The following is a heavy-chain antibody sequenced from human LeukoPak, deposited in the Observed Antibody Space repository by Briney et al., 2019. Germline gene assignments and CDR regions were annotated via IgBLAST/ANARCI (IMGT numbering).Heavy chain of an antibody. CDR1: GFTFSSYE. CDR3: AKVRPGGYSYGLTFDY. Sequence: GGSLRLSCAASGFTFSSYEMNWVRQAPGKGLEWVSYISSSGSIIYYADSVKGRFTISRDNSKNTLYLQMNSLRAEDTAVYYCAKVRPGGYSYGLTFDYWGQGTLVTVSS. D-gene: IGHD5-18*01. J-gene: IGHJ4*02. V-gene: IGHV3-48*03. CDR2: ISSSGSII.